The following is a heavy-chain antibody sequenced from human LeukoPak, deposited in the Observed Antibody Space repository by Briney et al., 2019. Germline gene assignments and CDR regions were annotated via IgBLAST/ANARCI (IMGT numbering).Heavy chain of an antibody. Sequence: GASVKVSCKASGYTFTKYGVSWVRQAPGQGLEWMGWISAYNGDIKYAQRGKGRVTMTTDTSTSTAYMELRSLRSDDTAVYYCARGLVPPYYFDYWGQGTLVTVSS. CDR1: GYTFTKYG. CDR3: ARGLVPPYYFDY. V-gene: IGHV1-18*01. D-gene: IGHD6-19*01. J-gene: IGHJ4*02. CDR2: ISAYNGDI.